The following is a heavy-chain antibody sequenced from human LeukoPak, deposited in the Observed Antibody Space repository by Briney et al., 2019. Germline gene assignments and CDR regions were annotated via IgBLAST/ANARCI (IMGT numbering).Heavy chain of an antibody. CDR1: GDSISSSNCY. CDR2: IYFSGGT. CDR3: VRDTITFGAVNFRFDL. Sequence: SETLSLTCTVSGDSISSSNCYWGWIRQPPGKGLEWIGSIYFSGGTYYNASLKSRVTISVDTSKNQFSLKLSSVTAADTAVYYCVRDTITFGAVNFRFDLWGQGTLVTVSS. V-gene: IGHV4-39*02. D-gene: IGHD3-16*01. J-gene: IGHJ3*01.